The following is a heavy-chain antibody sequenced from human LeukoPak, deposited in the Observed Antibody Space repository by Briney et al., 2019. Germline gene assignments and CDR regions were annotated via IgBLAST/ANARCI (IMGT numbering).Heavy chain of an antibody. V-gene: IGHV3-30*04. J-gene: IGHJ4*02. D-gene: IGHD2-2*01. CDR3: ARIHYGYCSSTSCYPDY. Sequence: HSGRSLRLSCAASGFTFSSHPMHWVRQAPGKGLEWVAVILYDGSEKYYTDSVKGRFTISRDNSKNTLYLQMNSLRAEDTAVYYCARIHYGYCSSTSCYPDYWGQGTLVTVSS. CDR2: ILYDGSEK. CDR1: GFTFSSHP.